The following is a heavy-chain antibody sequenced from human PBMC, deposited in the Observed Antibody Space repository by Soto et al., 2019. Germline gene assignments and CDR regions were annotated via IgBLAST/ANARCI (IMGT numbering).Heavy chain of an antibody. D-gene: IGHD4-17*01. V-gene: IGHV4-31*03. CDR3: AGGNDYAKIGY. CDR1: GDSIGSRGYY. Sequence: VQLQESGPGLVKPSQTLSLTCTVSGDSIGSRGYYGSWIRQFPGKGLEWIGYISYSESTDYNPSLKSRVTISADTSKNQFSLKLSSVTAADTAVYYCAGGNDYAKIGYWGQGAQVTVSS. J-gene: IGHJ4*02. CDR2: ISYSEST.